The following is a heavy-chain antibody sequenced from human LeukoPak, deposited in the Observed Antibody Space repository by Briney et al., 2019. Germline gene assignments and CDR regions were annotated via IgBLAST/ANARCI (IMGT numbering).Heavy chain of an antibody. CDR2: IYYSGST. V-gene: IGHV4-61*08. J-gene: IGHJ4*02. D-gene: IGHD1-26*01. CDR1: GGSISSGGYY. CDR3: ARTPYSGSYYPDY. Sequence: PSETLSLTCTVSGGSISSGGYYWSWIRQHPGKGLEWIGYIYYSGSTNYNPSLKSRVTISVDTSKNQFSLKLSSVTAADTAVYYCARTPYSGSYYPDYWGQGTLVTVSS.